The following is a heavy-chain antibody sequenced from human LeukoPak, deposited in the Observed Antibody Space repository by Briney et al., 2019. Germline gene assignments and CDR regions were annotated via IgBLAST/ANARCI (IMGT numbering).Heavy chain of an antibody. J-gene: IGHJ4*02. D-gene: IGHD6-13*01. Sequence: PGGSLRLSCAASGFTFSSYEMNWVRQAPGKGLEWVSYISSSGSTIYYADSVKGRFTISRDNAKNSLYLQMNRLRAEDTAVYYCARKPSSSWYQFDYWGQGTLVTVSS. CDR1: GFTFSSYE. CDR3: ARKPSSSWYQFDY. V-gene: IGHV3-48*03. CDR2: ISSSGSTI.